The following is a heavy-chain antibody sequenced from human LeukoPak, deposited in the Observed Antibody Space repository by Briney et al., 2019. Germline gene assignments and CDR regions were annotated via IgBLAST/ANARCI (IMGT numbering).Heavy chain of an antibody. CDR3: ARNYYDSSGYYYHDH. CDR1: GFTFSSYG. CDR2: IWYDGSNK. V-gene: IGHV3-33*08. D-gene: IGHD3-22*01. Sequence: GGSLRLSCAASGFTFSSYGMHWVRQAPGKGLEWVAVIWYDGSNKYYADSVKGRFTISRDNSKNTLYLQMNSLRAEDTAVYYCARNYYDSSGYYYHDHWGQGTLVTVSS. J-gene: IGHJ4*02.